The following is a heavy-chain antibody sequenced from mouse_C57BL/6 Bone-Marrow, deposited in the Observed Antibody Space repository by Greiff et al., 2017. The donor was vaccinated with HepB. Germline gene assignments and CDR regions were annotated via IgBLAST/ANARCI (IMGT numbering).Heavy chain of an antibody. CDR2: INPNNGGT. Sequence: EVKLQESGPELVKPGASVKIPCKASGYTFTDYNMDWVKQSHGKSLEWIGDINPNNGGTIYNQKCKGKATLTVDKSSSTAYMELRSLTSEDTAVSYCARPPMRVRRRPRWYFDVWGTGTTVTVSS. CDR3: ARPPMRVRRRPRWYFDV. V-gene: IGHV1-18*01. J-gene: IGHJ1*03. CDR1: GYTFTDYN. D-gene: IGHD2-14*01.